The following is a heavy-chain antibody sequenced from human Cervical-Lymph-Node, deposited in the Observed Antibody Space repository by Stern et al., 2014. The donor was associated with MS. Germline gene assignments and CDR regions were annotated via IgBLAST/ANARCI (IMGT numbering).Heavy chain of an antibody. D-gene: IGHD2-21*02. V-gene: IGHV4-59*08. CDR1: GGSISSYY. CDR3: ARRLLRGGDCYSP. J-gene: IGHJ5*02. CDR2: ISYSGST. Sequence: QVQLVQSGPGLVKPSETLSLTCTVSGGSISSYYWIWIRQPPGKGLEWIGYISYSGSTNYNPSLKSRVIISVDTSKNQFSLKLSFGTAADTAVYYCARRLLRGGDCYSPWGQGTLVTVSS.